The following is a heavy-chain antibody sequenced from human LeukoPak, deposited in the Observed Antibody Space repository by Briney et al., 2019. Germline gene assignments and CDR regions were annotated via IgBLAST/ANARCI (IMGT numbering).Heavy chain of an antibody. D-gene: IGHD6-6*01. CDR1: GFTFSSYS. J-gene: IGHJ1*01. V-gene: IGHV3-21*01. CDR3: ARDLSTSSTAYFQH. Sequence: GGSLRLSCAASGFTFSSYSMNWVRQAPGKGLEWVSSTSSSSTYIYYADSVKGRFTISRDNAKNSLYLQMNSLRAEDTAVYYCARDLSTSSTAYFQHWGQGTLVTVSS. CDR2: TSSSSTYI.